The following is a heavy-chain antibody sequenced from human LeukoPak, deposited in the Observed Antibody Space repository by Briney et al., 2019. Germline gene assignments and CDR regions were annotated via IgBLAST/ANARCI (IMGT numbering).Heavy chain of an antibody. V-gene: IGHV4-59*01. CDR3: ARDPPDLDAFDI. J-gene: IGHJ3*02. CDR2: VYYSGST. CDR1: GGSISSYY. Sequence: PSETLSLTCSVSGGSISSYYWSWIRQPPGKGLEWIGYVYYSGSTIYNPSLKSRVTLSVDTSKNQFSVKLSSVTAADTAVYYWARDPPDLDAFDIWGQGTMVTVSS.